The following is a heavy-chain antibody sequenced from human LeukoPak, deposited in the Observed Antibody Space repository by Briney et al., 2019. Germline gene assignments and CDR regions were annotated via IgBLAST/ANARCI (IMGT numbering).Heavy chain of an antibody. CDR1: GGTFSSYA. CDR2: INPNSGGT. J-gene: IGHJ4*02. V-gene: IGHV1-2*02. D-gene: IGHD6-6*01. CDR3: ARGEQLVLEDY. Sequence: VASVKVSCKASGGTFSSYAISWVRRAPGQGLEWMGWINPNSGGTNYAQKFQGRVTMTRDTSISTAYMELSRLRSGDTAVYYCARGEQLVLEDYWGQGTLVTVSS.